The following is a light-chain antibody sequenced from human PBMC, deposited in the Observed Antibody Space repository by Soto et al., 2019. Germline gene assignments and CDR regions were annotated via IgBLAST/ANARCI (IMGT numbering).Light chain of an antibody. CDR2: RTS. J-gene: IGKJ4*01. Sequence: EIVMTQSPATLSVSPGARATLSCRASQSISSNLAWYQQKPGQAPRLLMFRTSSRATGFPARFSGSGSGTEFNLTISSLQSEDFGVYYCQQYNNWPRATFGGGPKVEIK. V-gene: IGKV3-15*01. CDR1: QSISSN. CDR3: QQYNNWPRAT.